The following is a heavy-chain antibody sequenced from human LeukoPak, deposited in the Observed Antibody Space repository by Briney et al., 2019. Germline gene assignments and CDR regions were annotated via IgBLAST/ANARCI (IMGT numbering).Heavy chain of an antibody. CDR3: AKSSPILRYFDWLSAMDY. Sequence: GRSLRLSCAASGFTFRSYGMHWVRQAPGKGLERAAVISFGGSDKYFADSVKGRFTISRDNSKNTLYLQMNSLRAEDTAVYYCAKSSPILRYFDWLSAMDYWGQGTLGTVSS. D-gene: IGHD3-9*01. CDR1: GFTFRSYG. J-gene: IGHJ4*02. CDR2: ISFGGSDK. V-gene: IGHV3-30*18.